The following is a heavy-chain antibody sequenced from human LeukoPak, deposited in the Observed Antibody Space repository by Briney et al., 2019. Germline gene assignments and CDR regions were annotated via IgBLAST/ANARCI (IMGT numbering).Heavy chain of an antibody. CDR3: ARMKTFNYDFWSGYYTGYHYYGMDV. D-gene: IGHD3-3*01. CDR2: IIPIFGTA. V-gene: IGHV1-69*13. CDR1: GGTFISYA. J-gene: IGHJ6*02. Sequence: ASVKVSCKASGGTFISYAISWVRQAPGQGLEWMGGIIPIFGTANYAQKFQGRVTITADESTSTAYMELSSLRSEDTAVYYCARMKTFNYDFWSGYYTGYHYYGMDVWGQGTTVTVSS.